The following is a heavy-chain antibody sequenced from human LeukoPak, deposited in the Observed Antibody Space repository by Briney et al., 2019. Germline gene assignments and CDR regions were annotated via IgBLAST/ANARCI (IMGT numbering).Heavy chain of an antibody. Sequence: GGSLRLSCAASGFSFIDYAMSWVRQAPARGPEWVSSVGVGGETFYADSVTGRFTLSRDDSRNTVYLQLNDLRVEDTAIYFCAKPNWVSHADAVWWGQGIQVTVSS. V-gene: IGHV3-23*01. CDR2: SVGVGGET. J-gene: IGHJ4*02. D-gene: IGHD3-16*01. CDR3: AKPNWVSHADAVW. CDR1: GFSFIDYA.